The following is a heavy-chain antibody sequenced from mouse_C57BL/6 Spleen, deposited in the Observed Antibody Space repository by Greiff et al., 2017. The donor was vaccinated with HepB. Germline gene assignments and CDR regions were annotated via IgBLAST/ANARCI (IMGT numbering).Heavy chain of an antibody. Sequence: EVQLQQSVAELVRPGASVKLSCTASGFNIKHTYMHWVKQRPEQGLEWIGRIDPANGNTKYAQKFQGKATITADTSSNKAYLQLSSLTSEDTAIYYCARSGYNGSSGYFDVWGTGTTVTVSS. CDR3: ARSGYNGSSGYFDV. D-gene: IGHD1-1*01. CDR1: GFNIKHTY. V-gene: IGHV14-3*01. J-gene: IGHJ1*03. CDR2: IDPANGNT.